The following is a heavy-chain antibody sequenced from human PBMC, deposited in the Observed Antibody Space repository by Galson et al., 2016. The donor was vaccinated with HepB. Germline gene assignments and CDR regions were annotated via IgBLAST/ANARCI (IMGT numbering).Heavy chain of an antibody. D-gene: IGHD1-26*01. Sequence: PALVKPTQTLTLTCGFSLRTNGAGVGWIRQPPGKALEWLALIYWDDDKRYSPSLKSRLTVTRDTSKNQVVLTMTNMDPVDTATYYCAQVTVGALRMDPFDIWGQGTMVTVSS. J-gene: IGHJ3*02. CDR3: AQVTVGALRMDPFDI. V-gene: IGHV2-5*02. CDR1: GFSLRTNGAG. CDR2: IYWDDDK.